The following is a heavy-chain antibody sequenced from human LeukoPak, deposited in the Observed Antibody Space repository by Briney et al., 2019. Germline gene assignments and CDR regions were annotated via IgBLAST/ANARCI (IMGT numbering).Heavy chain of an antibody. Sequence: GGSLRLSCAASGFTFSSYWMSWVRQAPGKGLEWVAVISYDGSNKYYADSVKGRFTISRDNSKNTLYLQMNSLRAEDTAVYYCAKADTAGPYFDYWGQGTLVTVSS. CDR3: AKADTAGPYFDY. J-gene: IGHJ4*02. CDR2: ISYDGSNK. D-gene: IGHD5-18*01. V-gene: IGHV3-30*18. CDR1: GFTFSSYW.